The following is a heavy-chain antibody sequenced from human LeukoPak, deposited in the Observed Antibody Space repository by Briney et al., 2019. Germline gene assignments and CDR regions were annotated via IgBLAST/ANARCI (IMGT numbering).Heavy chain of an antibody. D-gene: IGHD3-10*01. CDR3: AKDQYGSEINYFDY. V-gene: IGHV3-23*01. Sequence: GGSLRLSCAASGFTFSSYAMSWVRQALGKGLEWVSAISGSGGSTYYADSVKGRFTISRDNSKNTLYLQMNSLRAEDTAVYYCAKDQYGSEINYFDYWGQGTLVTVSS. CDR1: GFTFSSYA. CDR2: ISGSGGST. J-gene: IGHJ4*02.